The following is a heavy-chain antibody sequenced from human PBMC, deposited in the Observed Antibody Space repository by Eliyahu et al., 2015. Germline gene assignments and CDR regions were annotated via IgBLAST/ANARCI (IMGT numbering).Heavy chain of an antibody. V-gene: IGHV4-39*01. CDR2: IFYSGTT. J-gene: IGHJ5*02. Sequence: QLQLQESGPGVVKPSETLSLTCTVSGGSISRSYSYWGWIRQPPGKGLEWIGSIFYSGTTYYNPSLKSRVSIFVDTANNEFSLNLTSVTAPDTAIYYCARLPGPTSWYPSDPAWFDPWGQGTLVTVSS. CDR1: GGSISRSYSY. D-gene: IGHD6-13*01. CDR3: ARLPGPTSWYPSDPAWFDP.